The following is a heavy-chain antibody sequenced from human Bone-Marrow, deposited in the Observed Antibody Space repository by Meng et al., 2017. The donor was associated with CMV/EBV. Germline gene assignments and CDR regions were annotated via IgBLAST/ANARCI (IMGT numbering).Heavy chain of an antibody. Sequence: AVKVSCKASGYTFSNYGISWVRQAPGQGLEWMGWIIAYNGNTNYVQKLQGRVTMTTDTSTSTAYMELRSLRSDDTAVYYCARKTYYYDSSGQVDAFNIWGQGPMVPVSS. CDR3: ARKTYYYDSSGQVDAFNI. CDR1: GYTFSNYG. D-gene: IGHD3-22*01. CDR2: IIAYNGNT. V-gene: IGHV1-18*01. J-gene: IGHJ3*02.